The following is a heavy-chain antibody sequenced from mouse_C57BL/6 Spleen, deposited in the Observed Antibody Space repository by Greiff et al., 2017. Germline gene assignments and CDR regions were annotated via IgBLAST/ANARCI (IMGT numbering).Heavy chain of an antibody. J-gene: IGHJ2*01. CDR1: GFTFSDYG. CDR3: ARGTTVVYFDY. Sequence: VHLVASGGGLVKPGGSLKLSCAASGFTFSDYGMHWVRQAPEKGLEWVAYISSGRSTIYYADTVKGRFTISRDNAKNTLFLQMTSLRSEDTAMYYCARGTTVVYFDYWGQGTTLTVSS. D-gene: IGHD1-1*01. CDR2: ISSGRSTI. V-gene: IGHV5-17*01.